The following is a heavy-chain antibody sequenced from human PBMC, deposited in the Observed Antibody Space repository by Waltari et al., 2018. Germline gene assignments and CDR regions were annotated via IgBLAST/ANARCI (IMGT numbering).Heavy chain of an antibody. J-gene: IGHJ6*02. CDR3: AMSWFMDV. V-gene: IGHV3-74*03. D-gene: IGHD2-15*01. Sequence: FATHLMDWARHAPGEGLVCLSRNSPYGTIKLYADSVKDRCTTSRDNAKNTLYLQMDRRRADDTAVFYCAMSWFMDVWGQGTTVIVSS. CDR2: NSPYGTIK. CDR1: FATHL.